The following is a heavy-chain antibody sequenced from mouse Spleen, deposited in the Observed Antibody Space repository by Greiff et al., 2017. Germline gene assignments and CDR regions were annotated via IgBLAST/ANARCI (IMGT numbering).Heavy chain of an antibody. CDR3: ARAYYYGSSYPFDY. V-gene: IGHV1-42*01. D-gene: IGHD1-1*01. CDR1: GYSFTGYY. Sequence: EVQLQQSGPELVKPGASVKISCKASGYSFTGYYMNWVKQSPEKSLEWIGEINPSTGGTTYNQKFKAKATLTVDKSSSTAYMQLKSLTSEDSAVYYCARAYYYGSSYPFDYWGQGTTLTVSS. J-gene: IGHJ2*01. CDR2: INPSTGGT.